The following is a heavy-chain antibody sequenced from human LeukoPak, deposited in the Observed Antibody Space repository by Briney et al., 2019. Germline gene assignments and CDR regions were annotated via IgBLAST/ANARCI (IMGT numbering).Heavy chain of an antibody. Sequence: GGSLRLSCAASGFTFSTYWMTWVRQAPGKGLEWVANIKQDGTEITYVDSVKGRFTISRDNSKNTLYLQMNSLRAEDTAVYYCAKDGGGISDYYMDVWGKGTTVTVSS. V-gene: IGHV3-7*01. D-gene: IGHD3-16*01. CDR1: GFTFSTYW. J-gene: IGHJ6*03. CDR2: IKQDGTEI. CDR3: AKDGGGISDYYMDV.